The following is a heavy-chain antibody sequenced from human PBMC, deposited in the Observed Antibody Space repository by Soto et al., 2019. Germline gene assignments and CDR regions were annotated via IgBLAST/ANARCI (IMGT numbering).Heavy chain of an antibody. CDR2: ISSSSSNI. CDR1: GFTFSSYI. D-gene: IGHD3-22*01. CDR3: SRDPDYYDSSGYYPEYFQH. J-gene: IGHJ1*01. Sequence: GGSLRLSCAASGFTFSSYIMNWVRHAPGKRLEGVSYISSSSSNIYYADSVKGRFTISRDNAKNSLYLQMNSLRDEDTAVYYCSRDPDYYDSSGYYPEYFQHWGQGTLVTV. V-gene: IGHV3-48*02.